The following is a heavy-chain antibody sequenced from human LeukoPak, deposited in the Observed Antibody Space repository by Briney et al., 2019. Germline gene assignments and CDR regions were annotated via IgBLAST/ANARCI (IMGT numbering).Heavy chain of an antibody. CDR2: IYYSGST. Sequence: SETLSLTCTVSGGSVSSGSYYWSWIRQPPGKGLEWIGYIYYSGSTNYNPSLKSRVTISVDTSKNQFSLKLSSVTAADTAVYYCARVHGVYVGGGYYFDYWGQGTLVTVSS. CDR1: GGSVSSGSYY. J-gene: IGHJ4*02. CDR3: ARVHGVYVGGGYYFDY. D-gene: IGHD5/OR15-5a*01. V-gene: IGHV4-61*01.